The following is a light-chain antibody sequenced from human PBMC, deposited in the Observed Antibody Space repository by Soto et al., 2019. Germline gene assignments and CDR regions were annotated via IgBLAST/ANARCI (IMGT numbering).Light chain of an antibody. CDR3: QQYGNSPRYS. J-gene: IGKJ2*03. CDR2: ATS. Sequence: EIVLTQSPGTLSLSPGESVTLSCRASQSVSSLYLAWYQQKPRQAPRLLIYATSSRATGIPDRFIGSGSGTDFTLTIGSLQPEDFAVYYCQQYGNSPRYSFGQGTRLEIK. V-gene: IGKV3-20*01. CDR1: QSVSSLY.